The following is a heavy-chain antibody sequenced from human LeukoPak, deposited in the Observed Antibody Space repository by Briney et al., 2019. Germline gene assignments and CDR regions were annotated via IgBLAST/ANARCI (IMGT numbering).Heavy chain of an antibody. J-gene: IGHJ4*02. Sequence: GGSLRLSCAVSGFTFSSYWMHWVRQAPGKGLVWVSRINSDGSTTTYADSVKGRFTISRDNAKNSLYLQMNSLRAEDTAVYYCAREVAEAFDYWGQGTLVTVSS. CDR3: AREVAEAFDY. D-gene: IGHD6-19*01. V-gene: IGHV3-74*01. CDR1: GFTFSSYW. CDR2: INSDGSTT.